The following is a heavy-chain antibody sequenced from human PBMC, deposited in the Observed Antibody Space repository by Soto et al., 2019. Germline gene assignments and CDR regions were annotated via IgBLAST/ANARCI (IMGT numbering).Heavy chain of an antibody. Sequence: GASVKVSCKVSGYTLTELSMHWVRQPPGKGLEWMGGFDPEDGETIYAQKFQGRVTMTEDTSTDTAYMELSSLRSEDTAVYYCATGIGAVATTPGGDYWGQGTLVTVSS. CDR3: ATGIGAVATTPGGDY. CDR2: FDPEDGET. D-gene: IGHD5-12*01. CDR1: GYTLTELS. V-gene: IGHV1-24*01. J-gene: IGHJ4*02.